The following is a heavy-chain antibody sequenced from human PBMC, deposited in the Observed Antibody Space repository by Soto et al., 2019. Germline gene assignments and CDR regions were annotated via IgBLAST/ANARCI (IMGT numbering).Heavy chain of an antibody. V-gene: IGHV5-51*04. Sequence: GEALKISCKRSGYSFTSYWIAWVRQMPDKGLECMGVIYPDDSDTTYSPSFQGQVTISADKPISTAFLQWNSLKASDTAIYYCARIEYCIENSSPGFDYWAQGPLAPASP. CDR1: GYSFTSYW. CDR3: ARIEYCIENSSPGFDY. J-gene: IGHJ4*02. D-gene: IGHD2-15*01. CDR2: IYPDDSDT.